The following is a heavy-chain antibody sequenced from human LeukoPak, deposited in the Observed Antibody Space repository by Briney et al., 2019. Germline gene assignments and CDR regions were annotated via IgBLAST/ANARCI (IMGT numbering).Heavy chain of an antibody. J-gene: IGHJ4*02. V-gene: IGHV4-34*01. CDR2: IGHDGGT. CDR3: ARVPATVSRPCDS. Sequence: PSETLSLTCAVYGGPFDGYYWTLVRQTPGKGLEWIGEIGHDGGTNYNPSLRSRVTISIDTSKKQFSLKLSPVTAADTAVYYCARVPATVSRPCDSWGQGTLVTVSS. CDR1: GGPFDGYY. D-gene: IGHD2-15*01.